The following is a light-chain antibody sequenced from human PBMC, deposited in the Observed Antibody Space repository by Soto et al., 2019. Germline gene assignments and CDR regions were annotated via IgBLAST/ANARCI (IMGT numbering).Light chain of an antibody. J-gene: IGKJ5*01. CDR1: QSVPSKY. CDR3: QQFDDSAT. V-gene: IGKV3-20*01. CDR2: GAS. Sequence: ENVLTLSPGTLSLYPGERATLSCRASQSVPSKYLAWYQQNPGQAPRLLIYGASNRATGIPDKFSGSGSGTDFTLTISRLEPEDFAVYYCQQFDDSATFGQGTRLENK.